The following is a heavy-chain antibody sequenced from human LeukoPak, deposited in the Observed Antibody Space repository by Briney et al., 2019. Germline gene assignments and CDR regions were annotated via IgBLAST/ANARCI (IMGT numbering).Heavy chain of an antibody. CDR1: GGTFSSYA. J-gene: IGHJ4*02. CDR3: ARLATLISYCSGGSCYSNDY. Sequence: ASVKVSCEASGGTFSSYAISWVRQAPGQGLEWMGGIIPIFGTANYAQKFQGRVTITADKSTSTAYMELSSLRSEDTAVYYCARLATLISYCSGGSCYSNDYWGQGTLVTVSS. V-gene: IGHV1-69*06. CDR2: IIPIFGTA. D-gene: IGHD2-15*01.